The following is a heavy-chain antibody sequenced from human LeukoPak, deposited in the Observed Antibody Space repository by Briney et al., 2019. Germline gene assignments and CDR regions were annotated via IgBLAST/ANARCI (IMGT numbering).Heavy chain of an antibody. CDR2: INTNTGNP. D-gene: IGHD4-11*01. CDR3: ARDDTPAPGGDNYSWVDY. CDR1: GYTFTNYA. J-gene: IGHJ4*02. V-gene: IGHV7-4-1*02. Sequence: ASVQVSCQASGYTFTNYAMNWVRQAPGQGLEWMGWINTNTGNPTYAQGFTGRFVFSLDTSVSTAYLQISSLKAEDTAVYYCARDDTPAPGGDNYSWVDYWGQGTLVTVSS.